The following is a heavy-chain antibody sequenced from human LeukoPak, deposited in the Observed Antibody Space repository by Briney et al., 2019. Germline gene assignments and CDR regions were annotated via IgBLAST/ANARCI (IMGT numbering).Heavy chain of an antibody. CDR1: GFNFNDHY. J-gene: IGHJ4*02. D-gene: IGHD2-21*02. CDR3: ARAHFVTNYFDS. CDR2: ISSTGSTT. V-gene: IGHV3-11*04. Sequence: TGGSLRLSCAASGFNFNDHYTSWIRQAPGKGLEWISYISSTGSTTYSADSVKGRFTISRDNAKNSLYLQLNYLTAEDTAVYYCARAHFVTNYFDSWGQGTLVTVSS.